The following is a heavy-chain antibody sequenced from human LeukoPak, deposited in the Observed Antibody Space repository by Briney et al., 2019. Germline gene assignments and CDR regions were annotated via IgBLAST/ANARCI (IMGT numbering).Heavy chain of an antibody. CDR2: IYYSGST. D-gene: IGHD3-9*01. Sequence: PSETLSLTYTVSGGSISSYYWSWIRQPPGKGLEWIGYIYYSGSTNYNPSLKSRVTISVDTSKNQFSLKLSSVTAADTAVYYCARAKQEGYYDILTGYHDRYFDYWGQGTLVTVSS. CDR1: GGSISSYY. V-gene: IGHV4-59*08. J-gene: IGHJ4*02. CDR3: ARAKQEGYYDILTGYHDRYFDY.